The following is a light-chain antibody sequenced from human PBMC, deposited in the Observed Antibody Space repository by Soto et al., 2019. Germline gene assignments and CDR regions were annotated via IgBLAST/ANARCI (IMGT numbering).Light chain of an antibody. CDR1: QSVSSTY. Sequence: ENVLTQSPGTLSLSPGERATLSCRASQSVSSTYLAWYQQKPGQAPRPLISGASSRVTDYPDRFSGSGSGTDFTLTFSSLEPEDFVVYYCHLYGTSHTLGGGTKVEI. CDR3: HLYGTSHT. J-gene: IGKJ4*01. CDR2: GAS. V-gene: IGKV3-20*01.